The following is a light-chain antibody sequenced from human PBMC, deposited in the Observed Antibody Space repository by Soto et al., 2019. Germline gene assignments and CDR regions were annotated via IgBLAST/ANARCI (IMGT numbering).Light chain of an antibody. V-gene: IGKV3-15*01. Sequence: EIVRTQSPATLSVSPGERTTLSCRASQSVGSYLAWYQQKGGQAPRLLIYGASTRATGIPARFSGSGSGTEFILTISSLQPEDFAVYYCQQHENWPLTFGGGTKVDIK. CDR2: GAS. CDR1: QSVGSY. CDR3: QQHENWPLT. J-gene: IGKJ4*01.